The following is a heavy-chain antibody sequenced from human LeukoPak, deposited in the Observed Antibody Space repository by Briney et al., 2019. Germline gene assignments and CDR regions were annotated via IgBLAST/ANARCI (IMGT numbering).Heavy chain of an antibody. V-gene: IGHV3-74*01. CDR2: INSDGSST. Sequence: GGSLRLSCAASGFTFNNYWIHWVRQAPGKGLVWVSRINSDGSSTSYADSVKGRFTISRDNAKNTLYLQMNSLRAEDTAVYYCARVYSSSWYEGDAFDIWGQGTMVTVSS. CDR3: ARVYSSSWYEGDAFDI. D-gene: IGHD6-13*01. J-gene: IGHJ3*02. CDR1: GFTFNNYW.